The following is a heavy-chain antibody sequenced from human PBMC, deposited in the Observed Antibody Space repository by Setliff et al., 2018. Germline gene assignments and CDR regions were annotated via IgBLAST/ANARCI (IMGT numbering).Heavy chain of an antibody. CDR2: INHSGST. V-gene: IGHV4-34*01. CDR3: ARAQVVFAISAVAWYFEV. CDR1: GGSFTGYQ. Sequence: SETLSLTCVVSGGSFTGYQWSWIRQAPGKGLEWIGEINHSGSTNYNPSLKSRVSMSVEKSKNQFSLTLTSLTAADTAAYYCARAQVVFAISAVAWYFEVWGRGTQVTVPQ. D-gene: IGHD2-21*01. J-gene: IGHJ2*01.